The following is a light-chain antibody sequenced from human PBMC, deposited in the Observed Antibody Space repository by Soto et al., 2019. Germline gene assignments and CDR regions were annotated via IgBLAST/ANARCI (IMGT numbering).Light chain of an antibody. Sequence: EIVMTQSPATLSVSPGARVPLSCRARQSVGSNLAWYQQKPGQAPRLLIYGASTRATGIPARFSGSGSETEFTLTISSLQSEDFAVYYCQQYNNWPRTFGQGTKVDI. CDR2: GAS. CDR1: QSVGSN. J-gene: IGKJ1*01. V-gene: IGKV3-15*01. CDR3: QQYNNWPRT.